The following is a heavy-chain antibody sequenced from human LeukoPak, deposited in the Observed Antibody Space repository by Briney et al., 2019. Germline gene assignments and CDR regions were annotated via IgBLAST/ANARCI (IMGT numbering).Heavy chain of an antibody. CDR3: AGVPIAARYTHWYFDL. Sequence: SETLSLTCTVSGGSISSYYWSWIRQPPGKGLEWIGYIYYSGSTNYNPSLKSRVTISVDTSKNQFSLKLSSVTAADTAVYYCAGVPIAARYTHWYFDLCGRGTLVTVSS. CDR2: IYYSGST. V-gene: IGHV4-59*01. CDR1: GGSISSYY. D-gene: IGHD6-6*01. J-gene: IGHJ2*01.